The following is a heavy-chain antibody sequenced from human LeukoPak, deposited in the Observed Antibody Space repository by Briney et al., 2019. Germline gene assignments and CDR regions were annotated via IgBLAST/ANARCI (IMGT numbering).Heavy chain of an antibody. Sequence: PSETLSLTCAVYGGSFSGYYWSWIRQPPGKGLEWIGEINHSGSTNYNPSLKSRVTISVDTSKNQFSLKLSSVTAADTAVYYCARVARESAPHEDIVVVPAAQNAFDIWGQGTMVTVSS. CDR2: INHSGST. D-gene: IGHD2-2*01. V-gene: IGHV4-34*01. CDR3: ARVARESAPHEDIVVVPAAQNAFDI. CDR1: GGSFSGYY. J-gene: IGHJ3*02.